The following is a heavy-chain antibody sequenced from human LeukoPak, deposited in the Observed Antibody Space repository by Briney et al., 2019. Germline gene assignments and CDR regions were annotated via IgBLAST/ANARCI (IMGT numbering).Heavy chain of an antibody. Sequence: ASVKVSCKASGGTFSTFALSWVRQAPGQGPDWMGGIIPILGTANYAQKFQGRVTITADESTSTAYMELSSLTSEDTAVYYCVTSPTGYSPGYWGQGTLVTVSS. D-gene: IGHD4-23*01. CDR3: VTSPTGYSPGY. J-gene: IGHJ4*02. CDR1: GGTFSTFA. CDR2: IIPILGTA. V-gene: IGHV1-69*13.